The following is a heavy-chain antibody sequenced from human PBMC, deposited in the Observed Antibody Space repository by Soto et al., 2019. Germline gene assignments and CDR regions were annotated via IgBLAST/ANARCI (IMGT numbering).Heavy chain of an antibody. D-gene: IGHD3-3*01. CDR2: IYYSGST. CDR3: ARQGRYDEHGP. CDR1: GVSISSYY. Sequence: SETLSLTCTVSGVSISSYYWSWIRQPPGKGLEWIGYIYYSGSTNYNPSLKSRVTISVDTSKTQFSLKLSSVTAADTAVYYCARQGRYDEHGPWGQGTLVTVSS. J-gene: IGHJ5*02. V-gene: IGHV4-59*08.